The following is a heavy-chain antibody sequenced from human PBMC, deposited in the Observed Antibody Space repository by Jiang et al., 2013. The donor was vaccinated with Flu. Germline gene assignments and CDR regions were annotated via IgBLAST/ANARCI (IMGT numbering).Heavy chain of an antibody. D-gene: IGHD4-17*01. J-gene: IGHJ5*02. CDR3: AKWAYGDQFSVGP. V-gene: IGHV3-74*01. Sequence: ASVKGRFTISRDNAKNTLYLQMNSLRAEDTAVYFCAKWAYGDQFSVGPWGQGTLVTVSS.